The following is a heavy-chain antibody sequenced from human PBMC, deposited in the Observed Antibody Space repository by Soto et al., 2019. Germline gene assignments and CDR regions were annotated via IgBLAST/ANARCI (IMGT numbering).Heavy chain of an antibody. CDR1: GDSISSVDYF. J-gene: IGHJ5*01. V-gene: IGHV4-30-4*01. CDR3: AXGRYCLTGRCFPNWFDS. Sequence: SETLSLTCSVSGDSISSVDYFWAWIRQPPGQALEYIGYIYKSATTYYNPSFESRVAISLDTSKSQFSLNVTSVTAADTAVYFCAXGRYCLTGRCFPNWFDSWGQGTLVTVSS. CDR2: IYKSATT. D-gene: IGHD2-15*01.